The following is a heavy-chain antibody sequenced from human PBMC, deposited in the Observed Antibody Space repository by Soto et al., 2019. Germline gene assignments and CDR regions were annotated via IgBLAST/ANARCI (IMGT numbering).Heavy chain of an antibody. J-gene: IGHJ4*02. Sequence: EVQLLESGGGLVQPGGSLRLSCAASGFTFSSYAMAWVRQAPGKGLEWVSTIRASGTSTYYADSVEGRFSISRDNSKITLYLQMNSARAEDTAVYYCAKEWSDARTREKCGLVDYWGQGALVTVSS. D-gene: IGHD2-8*01. V-gene: IGHV3-23*01. CDR2: IRASGTST. CDR1: GFTFSSYA. CDR3: AKEWSDARTREKCGLVDY.